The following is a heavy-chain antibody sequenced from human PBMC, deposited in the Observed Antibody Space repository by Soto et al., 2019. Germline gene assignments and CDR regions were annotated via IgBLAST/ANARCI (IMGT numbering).Heavy chain of an antibody. V-gene: IGHV4-31*03. D-gene: IGHD3-3*01. CDR2: IYYSGST. CDR3: ARISTIFGVVNWFDP. CDR1: GGSISSGGYY. Sequence: PSETLSLTCTVSGGSISSGGYYWSRIRQHPGKGLEWIGYIYYSGSTYYNPSLKSRVTISVDTSKNQFSLKLSSVTAADTAVYYCARISTIFGVVNWFDPWGQGTLVTVSS. J-gene: IGHJ5*02.